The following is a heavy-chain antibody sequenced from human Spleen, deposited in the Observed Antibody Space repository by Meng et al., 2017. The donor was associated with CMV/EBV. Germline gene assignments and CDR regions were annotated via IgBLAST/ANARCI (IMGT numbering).Heavy chain of an antibody. J-gene: IGHJ6*02. CDR1: GFTFSDYT. V-gene: IGHV3-48*01. Sequence: GESLKISCAASGFTFSDYTMNWFRQVPGKGLEWLSYISADSTTIYYADSVKGRFTISRDNSKNTLYLQMHSLRAEDTALYYCARQVNDFWSGYYSYGMDVWGQGTTVTVSS. CDR2: ISADSTTI. CDR3: ARQVNDFWSGYYSYGMDV. D-gene: IGHD3-3*01.